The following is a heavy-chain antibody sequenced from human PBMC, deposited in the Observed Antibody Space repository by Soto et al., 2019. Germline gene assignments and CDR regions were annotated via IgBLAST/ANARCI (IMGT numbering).Heavy chain of an antibody. Sequence: ASEKVSCKASGYTLTSYGISWVRQAPGQGLEWMGWISTYNDNTKYAQKFRGRVTMTTDTSTTTAYMELRSLRSDDTAVYYCARMAGGFWSVYDFDYWGQGTLVTVSS. V-gene: IGHV1-18*01. D-gene: IGHD3-3*01. CDR1: GYTLTSYG. CDR3: ARMAGGFWSVYDFDY. J-gene: IGHJ4*02. CDR2: ISTYNDNT.